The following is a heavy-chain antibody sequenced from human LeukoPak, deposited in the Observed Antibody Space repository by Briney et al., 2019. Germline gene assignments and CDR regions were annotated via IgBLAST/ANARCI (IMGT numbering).Heavy chain of an antibody. CDR2: ITNTSSYI. V-gene: IGHV3-21*01. D-gene: IGHD1-26*01. Sequence: PGGSLRLSCAASGFTFSNYNMNWVRQAPGKGLEWVSSITNTSSYIYYADSVKGRFTISRDNAKNSLYLQMNSLRAEDTALYFCARDPYSGNYGNYYYYYMDVWGKGTTVTISS. CDR1: GFTFSNYN. CDR3: ARDPYSGNYGNYYYYYMDV. J-gene: IGHJ6*03.